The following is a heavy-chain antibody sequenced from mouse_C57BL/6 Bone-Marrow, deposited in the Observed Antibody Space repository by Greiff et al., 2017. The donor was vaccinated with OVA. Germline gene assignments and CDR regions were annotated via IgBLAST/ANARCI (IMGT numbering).Heavy chain of an antibody. D-gene: IGHD1-1*01. V-gene: IGHV1-69*01. Sequence: QVQLQQPGAELVMPGASVKLSCKASGYTFTSYWMHWVKQRPGQGLEWIGEIDPSDSYTNYNQKFKGKSTLTVDKSSSTAYMQLSSLTSEDSAFYSCARSPLYCSSFAYWGQGTLVTVSA. CDR1: GYTFTSYW. J-gene: IGHJ3*01. CDR3: ARSPLYCSSFAY. CDR2: IDPSDSYT.